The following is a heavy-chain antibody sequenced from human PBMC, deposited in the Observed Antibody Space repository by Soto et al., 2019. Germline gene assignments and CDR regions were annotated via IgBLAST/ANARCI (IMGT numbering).Heavy chain of an antibody. CDR2: IWADGSRQ. V-gene: IGHV3-33*08. J-gene: IGHJ4*02. CDR1: GFAFSTYG. CDR3: GGGTGYWGLSDY. D-gene: IGHD3-9*01. Sequence: QVQLVESGGGVIQPGKSLRLSCSASGFAFSTYGMHWVRQAPGKGLEWVAVIWADGSRQFYGDSVKGRFTISRDNSKNSLYLQRNSMRVDDTAVYYCGGGTGYWGLSDYWGQGTLVTVS.